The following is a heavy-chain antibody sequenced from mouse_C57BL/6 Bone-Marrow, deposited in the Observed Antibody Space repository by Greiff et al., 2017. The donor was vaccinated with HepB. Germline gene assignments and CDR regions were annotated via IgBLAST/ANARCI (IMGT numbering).Heavy chain of an antibody. CDR1: GYTFTDYY. D-gene: IGHD3-3*01. V-gene: IGHV1-19*01. CDR2: INPYNGGT. J-gene: IGHJ3*01. CDR3: ARKEGKGPFAY. Sequence: VQLKESGPVLVKPGASVKMSCKASGYTFTDYYMNWVKQSHGKSLEWIGVINPYNGGTSYNQKFKGKATLTVDKSSSTAYMELNSLTSEDSAVYYCARKEGKGPFAYWGQGTLVTVSA.